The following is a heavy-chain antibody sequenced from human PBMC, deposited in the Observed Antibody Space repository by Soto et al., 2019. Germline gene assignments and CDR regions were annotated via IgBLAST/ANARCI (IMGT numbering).Heavy chain of an antibody. CDR2: ISATGGGT. D-gene: IGHD3-16*01. V-gene: IGHV3-23*01. CDR1: GFKVSNYA. J-gene: IGHJ5*01. Sequence: PGGALRVSCAASGFKVSNYAMSWVRQAPGKGLEWVSLISATGGGTYYADSVKGRFTISRDNSHNTLYLQVHSLTAEDTAVYYCAKDRRAGGNSAFYFDFWGHGAQVPVSS. CDR3: AKDRRAGGNSAFYFDF.